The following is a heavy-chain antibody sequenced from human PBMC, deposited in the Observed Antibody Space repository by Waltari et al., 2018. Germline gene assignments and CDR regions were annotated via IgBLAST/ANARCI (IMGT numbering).Heavy chain of an antibody. CDR2: INPNSGGT. CDR1: GYTFTGYY. CDR3: ARDRGAVAGGFDP. J-gene: IGHJ5*02. Sequence: QVQLVQSGAEVKKPGASVKVSCKASGYTFTGYYMHWVRQAPGQGLEWMGRINPNSGGTNYAQKFQGRVTMTMDTSISTAYMELSMLRSDDTAVYYCARDRGAVAGGFDPWGQGTLVTVSS. D-gene: IGHD6-19*01. V-gene: IGHV1-2*06.